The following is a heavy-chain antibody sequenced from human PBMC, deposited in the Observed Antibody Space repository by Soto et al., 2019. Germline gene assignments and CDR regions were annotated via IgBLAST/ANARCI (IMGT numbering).Heavy chain of an antibody. Sequence: SETMSLTCTVYGGTFSTYYWSWIRQPPGKGLEWIGEINHSGNTNYNPSLMGRVTMSFDTSKNQFSLKLSSVTAADTAVYYCTGPYPYYFDSWGQGTLVTVSS. V-gene: IGHV4-34*08. CDR2: INHSGNT. J-gene: IGHJ4*02. CDR1: GGTFSTYY. CDR3: TGPYPYYFDS.